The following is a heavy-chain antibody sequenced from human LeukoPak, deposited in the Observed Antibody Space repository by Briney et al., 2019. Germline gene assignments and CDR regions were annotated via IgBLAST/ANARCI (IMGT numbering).Heavy chain of an antibody. CDR2: ISGSGSAT. CDR1: GFTFSSDA. CDR3: AKFRPDDITVAATGYFDS. J-gene: IGHJ4*02. Sequence: GASLRLSCAASGFTFSSDAMSWVRQAPGKGLNWVSTISGSGSATYYADSAKHRFTISRDNSKNTLYLQMNSLRAEDTAVYYCAKFRPDDITVAATGYFDSWGQGTLVTVSS. D-gene: IGHD6-19*01. V-gene: IGHV3-23*01.